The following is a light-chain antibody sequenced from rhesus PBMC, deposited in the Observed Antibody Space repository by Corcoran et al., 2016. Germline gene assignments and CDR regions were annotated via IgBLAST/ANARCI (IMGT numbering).Light chain of an antibody. CDR1: QSISSW. V-gene: IGKV1-22*01. CDR2: KAT. J-gene: IGKJ3*01. Sequence: DIQMTQSPSSLSASVGDTVTITCRASQSISSWLAWYQQKPGKAPKLLIYKATTLQSGVTSRFSGSGSGTDFTLTISSLQSEDFTTYYCQQYNSSPFTFGPGTKLDIK. CDR3: QQYNSSPFT.